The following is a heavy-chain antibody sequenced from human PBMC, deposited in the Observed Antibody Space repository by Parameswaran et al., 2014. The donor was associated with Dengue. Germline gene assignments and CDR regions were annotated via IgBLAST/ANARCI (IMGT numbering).Heavy chain of an antibody. J-gene: IGHJ4*02. Sequence: WVRQAPGQGLEWMGWISAYNGNTNYAQKLQGRVTMTTDTSTSTAYMELRSLRSDDTAVYYCARDRQATMIVVEDYWGQGTLVTVSS. CDR2: ISAYNGNT. CDR3: ARDRQATMIVVEDY. V-gene: IGHV1-18*01. D-gene: IGHD3-22*01.